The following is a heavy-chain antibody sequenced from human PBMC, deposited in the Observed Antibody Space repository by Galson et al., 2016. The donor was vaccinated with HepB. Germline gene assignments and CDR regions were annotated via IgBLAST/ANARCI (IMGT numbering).Heavy chain of an antibody. V-gene: IGHV4-59*02. Sequence: SETLSLTCAVSGGSVATYYWSWIRQSPGKTLEYIGHIYKKGSTNYNPSLQGRVSISVDTSKNFVSLKLSSVTAAYTAVYFCARSSGIYHRYPIQTWGQGTLVIVSS. CDR2: IYKKGST. J-gene: IGHJ1*01. CDR1: GGSVATYY. D-gene: IGHD1-26*01. CDR3: ARSSGIYHRYPIQT.